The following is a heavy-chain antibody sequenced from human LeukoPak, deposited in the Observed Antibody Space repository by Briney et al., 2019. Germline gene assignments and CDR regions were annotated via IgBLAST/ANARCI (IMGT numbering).Heavy chain of an antibody. CDR1: GFTFSSYS. CDR3: ARDLYSSSWLRGDAFDI. V-gene: IGHV3-21*01. J-gene: IGHJ3*02. Sequence: PGGSLRLSCAASGFTFSSYSMNWIRQAPGKGLEWVSSISSSSSYIYYADSVKGRFTISRDNAKNSLYLQMNSLRAEDTAVYYCARDLYSSSWLRGDAFDIWGQGTMVTVSS. D-gene: IGHD6-13*01. CDR2: ISSSSSYI.